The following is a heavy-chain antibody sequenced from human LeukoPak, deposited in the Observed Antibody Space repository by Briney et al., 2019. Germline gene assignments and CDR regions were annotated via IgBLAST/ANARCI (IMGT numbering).Heavy chain of an antibody. J-gene: IGHJ4*02. D-gene: IGHD5-18*01. V-gene: IGHV3-64*01. CDR3: ARDRMVRRGYSYGHGELNDY. CDR1: GFTFSSYA. Sequence: PGGSLRLSCAASGFTFSSYAMHWVRQAPGKGLEYVSAISSNGGSTYYANSVKGRFTISRDNSKNTLYLQMGSLRAEDAAVYYCARDRMVRRGYSYGHGELNDYWGQGTLVTVSS. CDR2: ISSNGGST.